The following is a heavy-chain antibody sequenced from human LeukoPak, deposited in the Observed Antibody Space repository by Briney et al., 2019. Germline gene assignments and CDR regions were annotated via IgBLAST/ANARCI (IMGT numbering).Heavy chain of an antibody. D-gene: IGHD3-3*01. V-gene: IGHV4-61*02. CDR2: IYTSGNT. Sequence: PSENMSRTCTVSGGSISSGSYYWSWIRQPAGKGLEWIGRIYTSGNTNYNPSLSGRVTISVDTYKNQFSLKLSPVTAADTAVYYCARGFGVVIMEDAFDIWGQGTMVTVSS. J-gene: IGHJ3*02. CDR1: GGSISSGSYY. CDR3: ARGFGVVIMEDAFDI.